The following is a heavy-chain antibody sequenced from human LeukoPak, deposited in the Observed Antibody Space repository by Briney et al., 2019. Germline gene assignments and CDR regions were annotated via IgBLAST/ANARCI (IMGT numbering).Heavy chain of an antibody. V-gene: IGHV3-33*01. Sequence: GGSLRLSCAASGFTFSSYGMHWVRQAPDKGLEWVAVIWYDGSNKYYADSVKGRFTISRDNSKNTLYLQMNSLRAEDTAVYYCARGDPNWFDPWGQGTLVTVSS. CDR2: IWYDGSNK. CDR1: GFTFSSYG. J-gene: IGHJ5*02. CDR3: ARGDPNWFDP.